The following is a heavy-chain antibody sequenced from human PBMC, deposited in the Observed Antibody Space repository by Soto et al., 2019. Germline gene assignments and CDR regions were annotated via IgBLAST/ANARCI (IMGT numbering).Heavy chain of an antibody. V-gene: IGHV4-59*08. CDR1: GGSISGYF. Sequence: PSETLSLTCTVSGGSISGYFWNWIRHPPGKGLEWIWYIYSSGSTYYNPSLKSRVTISVDTSKNQFSLKLSSVTAADTAVYYCARHDFWSGYPAYWGQGTLVPVSS. J-gene: IGHJ4*02. CDR3: ARHDFWSGYPAY. CDR2: IYSSGST. D-gene: IGHD3-3*01.